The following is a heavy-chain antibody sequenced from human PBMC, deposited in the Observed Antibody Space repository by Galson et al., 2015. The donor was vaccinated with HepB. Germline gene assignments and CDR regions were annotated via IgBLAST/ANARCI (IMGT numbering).Heavy chain of an antibody. CDR3: AKDLKTGYSYGYYYNGMDV. Sequence: SLRLSCAVSGFTFSSYGLNWVRQAPGMGLEWVSGISGSGVSTYYGDSVKGRFTVSRDSFKNTLYLQMNSLRAEDTAVYYCAKDLKTGYSYGYYYNGMDVWGQGTTVAVSS. CDR1: GFTFSSYG. CDR2: ISGSGVST. D-gene: IGHD5-18*01. V-gene: IGHV3-23*01. J-gene: IGHJ6*02.